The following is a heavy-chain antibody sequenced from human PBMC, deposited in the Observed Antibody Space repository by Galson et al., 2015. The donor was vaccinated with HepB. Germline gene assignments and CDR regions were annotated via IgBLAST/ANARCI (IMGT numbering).Heavy chain of an antibody. J-gene: IGHJ4*02. Sequence: LSLTCTVSGGSISSSSYYWGWIRQPPGKGLEWIGSIYYSGSTYYNPSLKSRVTISVDTSKNQFSLKLSSVTAADTAVYYCARLGLDPTVKDDFDYWGQGTLVTVSS. V-gene: IGHV4-39*01. CDR3: ARLGLDPTVKDDFDY. CDR2: IYYSGST. CDR1: GGSISSSSYY. D-gene: IGHD3-16*01.